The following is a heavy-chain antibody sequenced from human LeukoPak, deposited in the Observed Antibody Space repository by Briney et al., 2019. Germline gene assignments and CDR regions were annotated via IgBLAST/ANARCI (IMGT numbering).Heavy chain of an antibody. D-gene: IGHD4-17*01. CDR2: VDHTGST. CDR1: DDSITMYY. V-gene: IGHV4-59*01. CDR3: ARVKTTVSTMDFDY. J-gene: IGHJ4*02. Sequence: SETLSLTCSVSDDSITMYYWTWIRQPPGKGLEWIGYVDHTGSTNFNPSLNGRVSISVDTSKNQFSLKLSSVTAADTAVYYCARVKTTVSTMDFDYWGQGTLVTVSS.